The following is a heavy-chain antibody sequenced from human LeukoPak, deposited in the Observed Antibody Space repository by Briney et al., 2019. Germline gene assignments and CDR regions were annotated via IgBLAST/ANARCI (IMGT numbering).Heavy chain of an antibody. D-gene: IGHD3-10*01. V-gene: IGHV1-24*01. CDR3: ANGGLLWFGGFDP. J-gene: IGHJ5*02. CDR1: GITLTELS. CDR2: FDPEAGER. Sequence: ASVKVSCKVSGITLTELSIHWVRQAPGKGLEWMGGFDPEAGERVYAQNFQGRVTLTEDTSTHTAYMELSSLRSEDTAVYYCANGGLLWFGGFDPWGQGTLVTVSS.